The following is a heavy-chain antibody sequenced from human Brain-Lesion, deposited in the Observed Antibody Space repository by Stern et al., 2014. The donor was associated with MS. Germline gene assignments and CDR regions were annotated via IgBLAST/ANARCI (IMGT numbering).Heavy chain of an antibody. CDR3: AGEEDIRYCSGGSCTGNWFDP. CDR1: GGSVSSTSYA. CDR2: IYYSGKT. D-gene: IGHD2-15*01. J-gene: IGHJ5*02. Sequence: QVQLQESGPGLVKPSATLSLTCTVAGGSVSSTSYAWAWIRQPPGKGLEWIGNIYYSGKTYYRPSLKSRLTISLDTSKNQFFLPLRSVTAADTAVYYCAGEEDIRYCSGGSCTGNWFDPWGQGTLVTVSS. V-gene: IGHV4-39*01.